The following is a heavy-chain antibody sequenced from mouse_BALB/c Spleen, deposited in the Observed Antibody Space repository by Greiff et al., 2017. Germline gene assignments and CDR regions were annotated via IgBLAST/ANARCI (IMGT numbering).Heavy chain of an antibody. CDR1: GFNIKDTY. J-gene: IGHJ4*01. CDR3: ARNEYYAMDY. CDR2: IDPANGNT. Sequence: VQLKESGAELVKPGASVKLSCTASGFNIKDTYMHWVKQRPEQGLEWIGRIDPANGNTKYDPKFQGKATITADTSSNTAYLQLSSLTSEDTAVYYCARNEYYAMDYWGQGTSVTVSS. V-gene: IGHV14-3*02.